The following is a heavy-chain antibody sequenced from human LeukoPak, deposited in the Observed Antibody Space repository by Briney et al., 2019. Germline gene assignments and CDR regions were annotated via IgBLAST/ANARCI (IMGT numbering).Heavy chain of an antibody. CDR3: TTFGIDWSLSY. CDR1: GFIFSSWW. D-gene: IGHD3-9*01. Sequence: GGSLRLSCAASGFIFSSWWMIWFRRLPGKGLVLVSHINTDGSYIRYADSVKGRFTISRDNAKNTLYLQMSSLRPEDTGVYYCTTFGIDWSLSYWGQGALVTVSS. V-gene: IGHV3-74*01. CDR2: INTDGSYI. J-gene: IGHJ4*02.